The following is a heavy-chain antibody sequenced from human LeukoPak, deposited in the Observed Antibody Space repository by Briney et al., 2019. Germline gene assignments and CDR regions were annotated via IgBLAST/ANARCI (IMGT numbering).Heavy chain of an antibody. CDR2: IRQDGDTK. Sequence: GGSLRLSCAASGFPFNAYWMTWVRQAPGKGLEWVANIRQDGDTKYYVDSVKGRFTISSDNAMNSLYLQMNSLRAEDTAIYYCARSLPYGTTWYGRSDFWGQGTLVTVSS. D-gene: IGHD6-13*01. CDR1: GFPFNAYW. J-gene: IGHJ4*02. CDR3: ARSLPYGTTWYGRSDF. V-gene: IGHV3-7*03.